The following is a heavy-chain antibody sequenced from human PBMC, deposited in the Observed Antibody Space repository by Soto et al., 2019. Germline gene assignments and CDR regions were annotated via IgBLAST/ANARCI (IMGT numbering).Heavy chain of an antibody. J-gene: IGHJ4*02. Sequence: SETLSLTCAVYGGSFSGYYWSWIRQPPGKGLEWIGEINHSGSTNYNPSLKSRVTISVDTSKNQFSLKLSSVTAADTAVYYCARTPTRYSSSWYGVGATTVIDYWGQGTLVTVSS. V-gene: IGHV4-34*01. CDR3: ARTPTRYSSSWYGVGATTVIDY. D-gene: IGHD6-13*01. CDR2: INHSGST. CDR1: GGSFSGYY.